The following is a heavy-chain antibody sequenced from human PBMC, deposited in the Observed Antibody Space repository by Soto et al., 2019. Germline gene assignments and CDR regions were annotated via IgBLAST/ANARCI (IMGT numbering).Heavy chain of an antibody. Sequence: GGSLRLSCAASGFTFSSYAMSWVRRAPGKGLEWVSAISGSGGSTYYADSVKGRFTISRDNSKNTLYLQMNSLRAEDTAVYYCVVRGVIPHYFDYWGQGTLVTVSS. D-gene: IGHD3-10*02. CDR2: ISGSGGST. V-gene: IGHV3-23*01. CDR1: GFTFSSYA. J-gene: IGHJ4*02. CDR3: VVRGVIPHYFDY.